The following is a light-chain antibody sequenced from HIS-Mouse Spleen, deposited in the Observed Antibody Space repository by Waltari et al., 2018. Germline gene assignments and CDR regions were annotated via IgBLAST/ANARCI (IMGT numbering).Light chain of an antibody. V-gene: IGLV2-23*01. CDR2: EGS. Sequence: QSALTQPAPVSGSPGQSTTIPCTGTSSDVGSYNLFSWYQQHPGKAPKLMIYEGSKRPSGVSNRFSGSKSGNTASLTISGLQAEDEADYYCCSYAGSSTWVFGGGTKLTVL. CDR3: CSYAGSSTWV. CDR1: SSDVGSYNL. J-gene: IGLJ3*02.